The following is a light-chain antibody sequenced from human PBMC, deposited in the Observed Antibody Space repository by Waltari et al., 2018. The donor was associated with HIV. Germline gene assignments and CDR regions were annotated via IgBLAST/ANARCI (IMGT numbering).Light chain of an antibody. CDR2: LGS. Sequence: DIVMTQSPPSMLVTPGEPASISCRSSQSLLHSNGYTYLDWYLQKPGQSPQLLLYLGSNRASGVPDRFSGSGSGTDFTLKISRVEADDVGNYYCMQALQTPYTFGQGTKLEIK. J-gene: IGKJ2*01. CDR3: MQALQTPYT. V-gene: IGKV2-28*01. CDR1: QSLLHSNGYTY.